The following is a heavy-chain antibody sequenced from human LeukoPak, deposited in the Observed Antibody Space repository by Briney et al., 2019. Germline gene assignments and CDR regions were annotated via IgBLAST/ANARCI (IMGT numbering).Heavy chain of an antibody. CDR3: ARMAPLGYYYDSSGTGEIDY. J-gene: IGHJ4*02. V-gene: IGHV4-59*01. D-gene: IGHD3-22*01. CDR2: IYYSGST. CDR1: GGSISSYY. Sequence: SETLSLTCTVSGGSISSYYWSWIRQPPGKGLEWIGYIYYSGSTNYNPSLKSRVTISVDTSKSQFSLKLSSVTAADTAVYYCARMAPLGYYYDSSGTGEIDYWGQGTLVTVPS.